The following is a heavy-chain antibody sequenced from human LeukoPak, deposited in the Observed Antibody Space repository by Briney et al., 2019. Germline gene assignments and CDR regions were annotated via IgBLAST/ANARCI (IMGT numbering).Heavy chain of an antibody. J-gene: IGHJ4*02. CDR3: ARGSGWLPTY. D-gene: IGHD6-19*01. CDR1: GASISNYY. CDR2: VSYSGST. Sequence: PSETLSLTCTVSGASISNYYWSWIRQPPGKGLECIGYVSYSGSTNYNPSLKSRVTISVDTSKNQFSLKLSSVTAADTAVYYCARGSGWLPTYWGQGTLVSVSS. V-gene: IGHV4-59*01.